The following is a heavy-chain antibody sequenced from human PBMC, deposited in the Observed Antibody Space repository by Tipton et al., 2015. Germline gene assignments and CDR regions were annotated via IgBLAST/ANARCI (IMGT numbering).Heavy chain of an antibody. V-gene: IGHV4-59*01. Sequence: TLSLTCTVSGDSIHKYYLTWIRQPPGRGLEWIGYIYHSASSNYNPSLKSRVTISLDTSKNQVSLKLSSVTAADTAVYYCASGHGDYVNDMDVWGQGTLVTVSS. CDR1: GDSIHKYY. CDR2: IYHSASS. J-gene: IGHJ4*02. D-gene: IGHD4-17*01. CDR3: ASGHGDYVNDMDV.